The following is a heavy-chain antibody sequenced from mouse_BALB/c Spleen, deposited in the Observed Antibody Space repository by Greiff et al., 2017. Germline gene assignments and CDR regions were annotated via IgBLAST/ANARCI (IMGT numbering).Heavy chain of an antibody. CDR2: ISSGGST. V-gene: IGHV5-6-5*01. Sequence: EVKLVESGGGLVKPGGSLKLSCAASGFTFSSYAMSWVRQTPEKRLEWVASISSGGSTYYPDSVKGRFTISRDNARNILYLQMSSLRSEDTAMYYCARESYYGSSAWFAYWGQGTLVTVSA. CDR1: GFTFSSYA. CDR3: ARESYYGSSAWFAY. D-gene: IGHD1-1*01. J-gene: IGHJ3*01.